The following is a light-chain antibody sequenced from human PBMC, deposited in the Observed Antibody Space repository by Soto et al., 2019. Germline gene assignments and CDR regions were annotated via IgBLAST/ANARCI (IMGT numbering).Light chain of an antibody. CDR3: SSYAGSNNLV. Sequence: QSVLTQPPSASGSPGQSVTISCTGTSSDIGTYYYVSWFQQYPGKAPKLMIYEVNKRPSGVPDRFSGSKSGNTASLTVSGLQAEDEADYYCSSYAGSNNLVFGGGTKLTVL. CDR1: SSDIGTYYY. V-gene: IGLV2-8*01. J-gene: IGLJ2*01. CDR2: EVN.